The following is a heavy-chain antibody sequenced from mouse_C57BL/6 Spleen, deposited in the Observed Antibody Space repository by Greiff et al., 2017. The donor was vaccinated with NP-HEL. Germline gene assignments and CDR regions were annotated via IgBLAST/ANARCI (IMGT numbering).Heavy chain of an antibody. V-gene: IGHV1-80*01. D-gene: IGHD1-1*01. Sequence: VQLQQSGAELVKPGASVKISCKASGYAFSSYWMNWVKQRPGKGLEWIGQIYPGDGDTNYNGKFKGKATLTADKSSSTAYMQLSSLTSEDSAVYCGARGATVVAPFDYWGQGTTLTVSS. CDR1: GYAFSSYW. CDR3: ARGATVVAPFDY. J-gene: IGHJ2*01. CDR2: IYPGDGDT.